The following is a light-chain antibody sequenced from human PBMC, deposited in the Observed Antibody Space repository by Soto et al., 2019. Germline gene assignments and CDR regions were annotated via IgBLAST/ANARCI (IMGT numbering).Light chain of an antibody. CDR1: SSDVGGYHY. CDR2: EVS. V-gene: IGLV2-14*01. J-gene: IGLJ2*01. CDR3: SSFTIINTVV. Sequence: QSALTQPASVSGSPGQSITISCTGTSSDVGGYHYVSWYQQHPGKAPKLMIYEVSNRPSGVSNRFSGSKSDNTASLTISGLQAEDEGDYYCSSFTIINTVVFGGGTKLTVL.